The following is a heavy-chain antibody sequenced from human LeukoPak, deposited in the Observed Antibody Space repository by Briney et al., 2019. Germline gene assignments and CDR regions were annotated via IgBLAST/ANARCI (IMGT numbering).Heavy chain of an antibody. J-gene: IGHJ6*03. CDR1: GFTFSSYS. V-gene: IGHV3-21*01. Sequence: GGSLRLSCAASGFTFSSYSMNWVRQAPGKGLEWVSSIGSSSSYIYYADSVKGRFTISRDNAKNSLYLQMNSLRAEDTAVYYCARDDYYGSGSLISYYYYMDVWGKGTTVTISS. D-gene: IGHD3-10*01. CDR3: ARDDYYGSGSLISYYYYMDV. CDR2: IGSSSSYI.